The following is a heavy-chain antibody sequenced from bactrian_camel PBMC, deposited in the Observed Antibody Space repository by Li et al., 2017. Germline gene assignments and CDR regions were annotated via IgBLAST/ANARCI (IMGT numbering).Heavy chain of an antibody. CDR3: AADVRVGRYLGRCDFGA. Sequence: HVQLVESGGGSVQAGGSLKLSCEASGASRYCMGWFRQAPGKERGVVAGIYTLARSSYYPDSSVKGRFTISLDSTKNTLYLQMDALKPEDTGMYYCAADVRVGRYLGRCDFGAYGQGTQVTVSS. D-gene: IGHD1*01. J-gene: IGHJ6*01. CDR2: IYTLARSS. CDR1: GASRYC. V-gene: IGHV3-3*01.